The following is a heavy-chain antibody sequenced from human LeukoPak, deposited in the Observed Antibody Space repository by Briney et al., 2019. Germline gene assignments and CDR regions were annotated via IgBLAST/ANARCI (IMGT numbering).Heavy chain of an antibody. CDR1: GFTFSNYA. CDR3: AKVKEDSSGLHDY. D-gene: IGHD3-22*01. V-gene: IGHV3-23*01. J-gene: IGHJ4*02. Sequence: PGGFLRLSCAASGFTFSNYAMSWVRQAPGKGLEWVSAISGSGGSTYYADSVKGRFTISRDNSKNTLYLQMNSLRAEDTAVYYCAKVKEDSSGLHDYWGQGTLVTVSS. CDR2: ISGSGGST.